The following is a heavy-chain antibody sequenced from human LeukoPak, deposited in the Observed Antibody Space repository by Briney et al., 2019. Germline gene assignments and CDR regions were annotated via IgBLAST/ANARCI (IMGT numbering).Heavy chain of an antibody. D-gene: IGHD6-13*01. CDR2: INHSGST. CDR1: GGSFSGYY. J-gene: IGHJ4*02. CDR3: ARQSSSWYEGHFDY. V-gene: IGHV4-34*01. Sequence: SETLSLTCAVYGGSFSGYYWSWIRQPPGKGLEWIGEINHSGSTNYNPSLKSRVTISVDTSKNQFSLKLSSVTAADTAVYYCARQSSSWYEGHFDYWGQGTLVTVSS.